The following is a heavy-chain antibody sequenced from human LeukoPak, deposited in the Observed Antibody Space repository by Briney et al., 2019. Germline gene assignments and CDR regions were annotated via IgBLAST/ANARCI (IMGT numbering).Heavy chain of an antibody. CDR2: IYYSGST. Sequence: PSETLSLTCTVSGGAISSYYWSWIRQPPGKGLEWIGHIYYSGSTNYNPSLKSRVTISLDTSKNQFSLKLNSVTPADTAVYYCARHYYGGNHDAFDIWGQGTMVTVSS. CDR3: ARHYYGGNHDAFDI. J-gene: IGHJ3*02. CDR1: GGAISSYY. V-gene: IGHV4-59*08. D-gene: IGHD4-23*01.